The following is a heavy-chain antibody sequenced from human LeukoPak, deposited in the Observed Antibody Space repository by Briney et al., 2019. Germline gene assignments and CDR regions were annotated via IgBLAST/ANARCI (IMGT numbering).Heavy chain of an antibody. D-gene: IGHD1-26*01. J-gene: IGHJ6*03. V-gene: IGHV3-15*01. CDR3: TTEAWELLPNYYYYMDV. CDR2: IKSKTDGGTT. CDR1: GFTFSNAW. Sequence: PGGSLRLSCAASGFTFSNAWMSWVRQAPGKGLEWVGRIKSKTDGGTTDYAAPVKGRFTISRDDSKNTLYLQMNSPKTEDTAVYYCTTEAWELLPNYYYYMDVWGKGTTVTVSS.